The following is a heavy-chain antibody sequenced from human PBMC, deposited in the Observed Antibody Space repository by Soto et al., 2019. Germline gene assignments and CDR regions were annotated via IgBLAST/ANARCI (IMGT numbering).Heavy chain of an antibody. D-gene: IGHD1-1*01. J-gene: IGHJ5*02. CDR3: VRDGTKTLRDWFDP. Sequence: SETLSLTCTVSGASISGFYWSWIRKSAGKGLEWIGRIYATGTTDYDPSLKSRVMMSVDTSKKQFSLKLRSVTAADTAVYYCVRDGTKTLRDWFDPWGQGISVTVSS. CDR1: GASISGFY. CDR2: IYATGTT. V-gene: IGHV4-4*07.